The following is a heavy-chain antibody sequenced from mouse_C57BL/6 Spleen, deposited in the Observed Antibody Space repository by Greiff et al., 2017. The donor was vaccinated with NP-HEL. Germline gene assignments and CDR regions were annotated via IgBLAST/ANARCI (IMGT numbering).Heavy chain of an antibody. CDR3: ARGVLRRGYFDY. V-gene: IGHV1-55*01. Sequence: QVQLQQPGAELVKPGASVKMSCKASGYTFTSYWITWVKQRPGQGLEWIGDIYPGSGSTNYNEKFKSKATLTVDTSSSTAYMQLSSLTSEDCAVYYCARGVLRRGYFDYWGQGTTLTVSS. J-gene: IGHJ2*01. CDR1: GYTFTSYW. CDR2: IYPGSGST. D-gene: IGHD1-1*01.